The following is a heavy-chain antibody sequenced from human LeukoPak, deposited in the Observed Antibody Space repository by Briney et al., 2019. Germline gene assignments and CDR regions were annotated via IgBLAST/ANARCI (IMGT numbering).Heavy chain of an antibody. CDR3: ARGDYGLYFFDS. V-gene: IGHV4-31*03. CDR2: FYYSRTT. CDR1: GGSISRGGYY. Sequence: SETLSLTCTVSGGSISRGGYYWNWIRQHPREGLEWIGYFYYSRTTSYNPSLKSRATISVDTSNNQFSLKLSSVTAADTAVYYCARGDYGLYFFDSWGRGTLATVSS. D-gene: IGHD4-17*01. J-gene: IGHJ4*02.